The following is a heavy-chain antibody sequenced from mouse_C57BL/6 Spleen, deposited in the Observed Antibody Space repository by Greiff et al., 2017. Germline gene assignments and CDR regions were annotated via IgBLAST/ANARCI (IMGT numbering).Heavy chain of an antibody. CDR2: FYPGSGSI. J-gene: IGHJ1*03. D-gene: IGHD1-1*01. V-gene: IGHV1-62-2*01. Sequence: VQLVESGPELVKPGASVKLSCKASGYTFTEYTIHWVKQRSGKGLEWIGWFYPGSGSIKYNEKFKDKATLTADKSSSTVYMELSRLTSEDSAVYFCARHEASVSSFWYMDVWGTGTTVTVSS. CDR1: GYTFTEYT. CDR3: ARHEASVSSFWYMDV.